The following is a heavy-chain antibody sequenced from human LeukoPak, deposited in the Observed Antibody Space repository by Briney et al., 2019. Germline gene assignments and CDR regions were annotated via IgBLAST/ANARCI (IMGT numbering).Heavy chain of an antibody. D-gene: IGHD3-16*01. J-gene: IGHJ4*02. CDR2: IFYSGST. Sequence: SETLSLTCTVSGGSVSSGSYYWSWIRQPPGKGLEWIGYIFYSGSTNYNPSLKSRVTISIDTSKNQFSLKLNSVTAADTAVYYCARDRYALTFDYWGQGILVTVSS. CDR1: GGSVSSGSYY. CDR3: ARDRYALTFDY. V-gene: IGHV4-61*01.